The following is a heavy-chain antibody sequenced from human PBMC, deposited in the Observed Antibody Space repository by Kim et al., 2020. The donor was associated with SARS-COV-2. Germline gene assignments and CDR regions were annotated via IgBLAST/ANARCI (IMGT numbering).Heavy chain of an antibody. CDR2: ISGSGGST. J-gene: IGHJ4*02. D-gene: IGHD3-22*01. CDR1: GFTFSSYA. Sequence: GGSLRLSCAASGFTFSSYAMSWVRQAPGKGLEWVSAISGSGGSTYYADFVKGRFTISRDNSKNTLYLQMNSLRAEDTAVYYCAKELPYYDSSGYTAARSYHHFDYWGQGTLVTVSS. CDR3: AKELPYYDSSGYTAARSYHHFDY. V-gene: IGHV3-23*01.